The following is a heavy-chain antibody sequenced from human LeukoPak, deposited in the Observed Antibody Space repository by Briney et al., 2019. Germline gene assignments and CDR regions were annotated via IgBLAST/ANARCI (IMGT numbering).Heavy chain of an antibody. D-gene: IGHD3-9*01. Sequence: GGSLRLSCAASGFTFDDYAMHWVRQAPGKGLEWVSGISWNSGSIGYADSVKGRFTISRDNAKSSLYLQMNSLRAEDTALYYCAKDIYHYDILTGPQGSSFDYWGQGTLVTVSS. CDR2: ISWNSGSI. J-gene: IGHJ4*02. CDR3: AKDIYHYDILTGPQGSSFDY. CDR1: GFTFDDYA. V-gene: IGHV3-9*01.